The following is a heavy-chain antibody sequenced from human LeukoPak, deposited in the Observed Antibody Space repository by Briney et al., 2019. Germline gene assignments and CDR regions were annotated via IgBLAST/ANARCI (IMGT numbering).Heavy chain of an antibody. CDR2: TYYRSKWYN. J-gene: IGHJ4*02. V-gene: IGHV6-1*01. CDR3: ARDLDDYPDY. CDR1: GDSVSSNSAA. Sequence: SQTLSLTCAISGDSVSSNSAAWNWIRQSPARGLERLGRTYYRSKWYNEYAVSVKSRITINPDTSKNQFSLQLNSVTPDDAAVYYCARDLDDYPDYWGQGTLVTVSS.